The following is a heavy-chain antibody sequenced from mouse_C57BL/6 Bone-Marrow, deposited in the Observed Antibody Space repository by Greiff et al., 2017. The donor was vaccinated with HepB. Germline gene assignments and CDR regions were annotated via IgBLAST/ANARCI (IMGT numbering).Heavy chain of an antibody. CDR2: IYPSDSET. D-gene: IGHD1-1*01. J-gene: IGHJ3*01. CDR3: AAGYYGSSHFAY. CDR1: GYTFTSYW. Sequence: QVQLQQPGAELVRPGSSVKLSCKASGYTFTSYWMDWVKQRPGQGLEWIGNIYPSDSETHYNQKFKDKATLTVDKSSSTAYMQLSSLTSEDSAVYYCAAGYYGSSHFAYWGRGTRVTVSA. V-gene: IGHV1-61*01.